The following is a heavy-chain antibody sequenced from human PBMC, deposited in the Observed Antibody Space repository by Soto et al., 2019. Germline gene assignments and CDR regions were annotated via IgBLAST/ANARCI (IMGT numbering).Heavy chain of an antibody. CDR2: IYHSGST. J-gene: IGHJ6*02. Sequence: SETLSLTCAVSGGSISSSNWWSWVRQPPGKGLEWIGEIYHSGSTNYNPSLKSRVTISVDKSKNQFSLKLSSVTAADTAVYYCARSGGAAAGTAYYYNGMDVWGQGTTVTVS. D-gene: IGHD6-13*01. CDR1: GGSISSSNW. CDR3: ARSGGAAAGTAYYYNGMDV. V-gene: IGHV4-4*02.